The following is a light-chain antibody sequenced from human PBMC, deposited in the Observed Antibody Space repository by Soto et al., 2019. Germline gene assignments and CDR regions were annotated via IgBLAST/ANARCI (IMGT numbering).Light chain of an antibody. CDR3: QQYESVPLT. CDR2: DAS. V-gene: IGKV1-33*01. CDR1: QDINNY. J-gene: IGKJ4*01. Sequence: DIQMTQSPSSLSASIGDRVTITCQASQDINNYLNWYHQKPGKAPNLLIYDASNLETGVPSRFSGSGSGTQFTFTISSLQPEHVATYYCQQYESVPLTFGGGTKVEIK.